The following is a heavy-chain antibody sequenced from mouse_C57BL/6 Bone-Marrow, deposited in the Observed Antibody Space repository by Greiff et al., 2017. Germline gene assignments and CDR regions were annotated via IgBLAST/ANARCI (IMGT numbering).Heavy chain of an antibody. V-gene: IGHV14-4*01. CDR1: GFNIKDDY. Sequence: VQLQQSGAELVRPGASVKLSCTASGFNIKDDYMHWVKQRPEQGLEWIGWIDPENGYTEYASKFQGKATITADKSSNTAYLQLSIRTSEDTAVDYCSTYGSSLWYFDVWGTGTTVTVSA. CDR2: IDPENGYT. J-gene: IGHJ1*03. D-gene: IGHD1-1*01. CDR3: STYGSSLWYFDV.